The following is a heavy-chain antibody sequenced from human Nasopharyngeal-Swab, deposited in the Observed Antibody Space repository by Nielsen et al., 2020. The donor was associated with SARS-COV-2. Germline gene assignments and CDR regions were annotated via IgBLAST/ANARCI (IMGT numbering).Heavy chain of an antibody. Sequence: WIRQPPGQGLEWIGYIYYSGSTNYNPSLKSRVTISVDTSKNQFSLKLSSVTAADTAVYYCARGGRGIFGVVTNFDYWGQGTLVTVSS. CDR2: IYYSGST. D-gene: IGHD3-3*01. CDR3: ARGGRGIFGVVTNFDY. V-gene: IGHV4-59*01. J-gene: IGHJ4*02.